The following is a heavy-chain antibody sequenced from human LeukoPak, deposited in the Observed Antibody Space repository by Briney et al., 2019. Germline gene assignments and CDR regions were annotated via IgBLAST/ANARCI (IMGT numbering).Heavy chain of an antibody. CDR1: GFTVSSNY. CDR2: IYSGGST. V-gene: IGHV3-53*01. D-gene: IGHD6-13*01. CDR3: AKDLQQLASYYFDY. Sequence: GGSLRLSCAASGFTVSSNYMSWVRQAPGKGLEWVSVIYSGGSTYYADSVKGRFTISRDNSKNTLYLQMNSLRAEDTAVYYCAKDLQQLASYYFDYWGQGTLVTVSS. J-gene: IGHJ4*02.